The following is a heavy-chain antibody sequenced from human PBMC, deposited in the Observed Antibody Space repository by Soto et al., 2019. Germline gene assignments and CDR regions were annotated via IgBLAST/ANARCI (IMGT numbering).Heavy chain of an antibody. CDR1: GFTFSAYY. D-gene: IGHD1-26*01. CDR3: ARALVLGVGALSQ. V-gene: IGHV3-11*01. Sequence: QVQLVESGGGLVKPEGSLRLSCAASGFTFSAYYMSWIRQAPGKGLEWVSYISDSGSLTHYGDSVKGRFTISSDNAKASLYLQMASLRAEDTAIYYCARALVLGVGALSQWGQGTLGTVSS. CDR2: ISDSGSLT. J-gene: IGHJ4*02.